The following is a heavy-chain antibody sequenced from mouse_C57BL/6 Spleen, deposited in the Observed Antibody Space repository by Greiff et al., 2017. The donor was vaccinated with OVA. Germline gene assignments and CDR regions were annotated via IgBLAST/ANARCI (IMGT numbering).Heavy chain of an antibody. CDR3: ATPIYYDYDYYAMDY. Sequence: QVQLKQSGPGLVQPSQSLSITCTVSGFSLTSYGVHWVRQSPGKGLEWLGVIWRGGSTDYNAAFMSRLSITKDNSKSQVFFKMNSLQADDTAIYYCATPIYYDYDYYAMDYWGQGTSVTVSS. J-gene: IGHJ4*01. D-gene: IGHD2-4*01. CDR2: IWRGGST. CDR1: GFSLTSYG. V-gene: IGHV2-5*01.